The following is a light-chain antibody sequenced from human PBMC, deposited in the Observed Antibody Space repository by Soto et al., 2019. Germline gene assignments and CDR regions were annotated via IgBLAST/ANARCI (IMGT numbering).Light chain of an antibody. J-gene: IGLJ1*01. CDR3: TSYTSGSTTYV. Sequence: QSVLTQPASVSGSPGQSITISCTGTSSDVGGYNYVSWYQQHPGKAPKLMIYDVTNRPSGVSDRVSGSKSGNTASLTISGLQAEDEADYYCTSYTSGSTTYVFGTGTKVTVL. CDR2: DVT. V-gene: IGLV2-14*01. CDR1: SSDVGGYNY.